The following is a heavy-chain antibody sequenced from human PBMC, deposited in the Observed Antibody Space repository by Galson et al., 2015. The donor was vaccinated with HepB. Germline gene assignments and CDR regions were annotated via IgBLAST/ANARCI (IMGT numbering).Heavy chain of an antibody. Sequence: SLRLSCAASGFTFSRFALSWVRQAPGKGLEWVSDISGSGGSIYYADSVKGRFTISRDNSKNTLYLQMNSPRAEDTAVYYCAKAPSITIFGVVPGFDYWGQGTLVTVSS. V-gene: IGHV3-23*01. CDR1: GFTFSRFA. D-gene: IGHD3-3*01. CDR2: ISGSGGSI. J-gene: IGHJ4*02. CDR3: AKAPSITIFGVVPGFDY.